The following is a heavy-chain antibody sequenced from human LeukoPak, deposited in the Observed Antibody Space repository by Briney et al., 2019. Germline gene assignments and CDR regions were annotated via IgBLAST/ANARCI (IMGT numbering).Heavy chain of an antibody. CDR1: GFTFPNYD. V-gene: IGHV3-23*01. D-gene: IGHD3-16*01. J-gene: IGHJ4*02. CDR2: IIDRGHDT. Sequence: GGSLRLSWAAAGFTFPNYDMSWVRQAPGKGLEWVSTIIDRGHDTSYADSGKGRFTISRDNSKNTLYLQMSSLRAEDTALYYCATGEYYFDFWGQGTLVTVSS. CDR3: ATGEYYFDF.